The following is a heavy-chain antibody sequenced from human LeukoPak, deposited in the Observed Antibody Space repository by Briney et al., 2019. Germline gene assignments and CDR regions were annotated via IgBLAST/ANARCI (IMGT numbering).Heavy chain of an antibody. Sequence: GASVKVSCKASGYTFTSYYMHWVRQAPGQGLEWMGWISAYNGNTNYAQKLQGRVTMTTDTSTSTAYMELRSLRSDDTAVYYCARDYYGSGSHEAVDAFDIWGQGTMVTVSS. V-gene: IGHV1-18*04. D-gene: IGHD3-10*01. CDR1: GYTFTSYY. CDR3: ARDYYGSGSHEAVDAFDI. J-gene: IGHJ3*02. CDR2: ISAYNGNT.